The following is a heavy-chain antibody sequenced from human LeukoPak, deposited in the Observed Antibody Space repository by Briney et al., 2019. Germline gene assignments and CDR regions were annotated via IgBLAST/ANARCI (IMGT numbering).Heavy chain of an antibody. Sequence: RRSLRLSCTPSGLTLAGHDMHWVRQTTGGGLEWVYPVSAGHHASCPRTQRRPFPASREDAKNPLFLQMNTVRAGHTAIYYCVREARAYHYTYFDYWGQGSLVTVSS. J-gene: IGHJ4*02. CDR3: VREARAYHYTYFDY. CDR1: GLTLAGHD. CDR2: VSAGHHA. V-gene: IGHV3-13*01. D-gene: IGHD4-11*01.